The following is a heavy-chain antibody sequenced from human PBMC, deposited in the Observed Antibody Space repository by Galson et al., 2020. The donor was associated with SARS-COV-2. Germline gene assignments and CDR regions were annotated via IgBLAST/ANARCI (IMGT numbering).Heavy chain of an antibody. CDR2: IGGSSDVI. D-gene: IGHD6-19*01. V-gene: IGHV3-48*02. Sequence: GGSLRLSCAASGFTFSTSYMSWVRQAPGKGLEWLSYIGGSSDVIKYADSVKGRFTISRDNAKNLLYLQMNSLRDKDTAVYYCAGWYIRFWGQGTLVTVSS. J-gene: IGHJ4*02. CDR1: GFTFSTSY. CDR3: AGWYIRF.